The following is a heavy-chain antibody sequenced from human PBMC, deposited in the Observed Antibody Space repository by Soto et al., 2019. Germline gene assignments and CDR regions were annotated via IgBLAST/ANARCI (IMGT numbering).Heavy chain of an antibody. CDR1: GFTFKNYA. CDR2: VTASGGGT. D-gene: IGHD3-3*01. J-gene: IGHJ4*02. CDR3: ASARFRALRAKFGY. V-gene: IGHV3-23*01. Sequence: GESLRLSCGASGFTFKNYAMTCVRQAPGKGLEWVSTVTASGGGTFYAYSVKGRFTISGDNSRNTLHLQMSSLRVEDTALYCGASARFRALRAKFGYWGQGTLVTVSS.